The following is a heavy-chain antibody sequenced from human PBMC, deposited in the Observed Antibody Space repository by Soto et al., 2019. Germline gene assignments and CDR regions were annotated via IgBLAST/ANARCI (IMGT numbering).Heavy chain of an antibody. CDR2: INAGNGNT. CDR3: ARDDSFRYAFDI. Sequence: ASVNVSCKASGYTFTSYAMHWVRQAPGQRLEWMGWINAGNGNTKYSQKFQGRVTITRDTSASTAYMELSSLRSEDTAVYYCARDDSFRYAFDIWGQGTMVTVSS. J-gene: IGHJ3*02. V-gene: IGHV1-3*01. CDR1: GYTFTSYA. D-gene: IGHD1-1*01.